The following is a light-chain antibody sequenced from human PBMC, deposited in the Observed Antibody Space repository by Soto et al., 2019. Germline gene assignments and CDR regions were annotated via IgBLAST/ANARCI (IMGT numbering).Light chain of an antibody. CDR1: ESISSW. Sequence: DIQMTQSPSTLSASVGDRVTITCRASESISSWLAWYQQKPGKAPKVLIYDASSLQSGVPSRFSGSGGGTDFSLTISSLQPEDVATYYCQHYQRYPPSFGGGTKLEIK. CDR3: QHYQRYPPS. CDR2: DAS. V-gene: IGKV1-5*01. J-gene: IGKJ4*01.